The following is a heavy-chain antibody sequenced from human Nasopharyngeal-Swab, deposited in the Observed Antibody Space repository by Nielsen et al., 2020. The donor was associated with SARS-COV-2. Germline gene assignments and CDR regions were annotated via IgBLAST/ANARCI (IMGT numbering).Heavy chain of an antibody. Sequence: GSLRLSCTVSGGSISSYYWSWIRQPAGKGLEWIGRIYTRGSTNYNPSLKSRVTISVDTSKNQFSLKLSSVTAADTAVYYCARVDNYYDSSGYRQYYFDYWGQGTLVTVSS. V-gene: IGHV4-4*07. CDR3: ARVDNYYDSSGYRQYYFDY. CDR2: IYTRGST. D-gene: IGHD3-22*01. CDR1: GGSISSYY. J-gene: IGHJ4*02.